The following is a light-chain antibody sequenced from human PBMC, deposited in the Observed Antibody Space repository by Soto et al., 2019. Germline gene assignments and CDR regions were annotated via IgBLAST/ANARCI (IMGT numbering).Light chain of an antibody. CDR2: GAS. CDR3: QQYVTSPLT. J-gene: IGKJ4*01. V-gene: IGKV3-20*01. Sequence: EIVLTQSPGTLSLSPGERATLSCRASQSVSYSYLAWYQQKPGQAPRLLIYGASSRATCIPDRFSGSGSGTDFTLTISRLEPEDFAVYYCQQYVTSPLTFGGGTKVEIK. CDR1: QSVSYSY.